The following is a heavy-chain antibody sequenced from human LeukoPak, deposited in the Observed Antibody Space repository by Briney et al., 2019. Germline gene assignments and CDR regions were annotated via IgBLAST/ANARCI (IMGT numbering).Heavy chain of an antibody. Sequence: ASVTVSCKASGYTFTSYDINWVRQAPGQGLAGMGWMKLNCCNTGYAEKFQSSVTMTRNTSISTAYMELSSLRSEDTAAYYCARTQLYDYVWGSYRSSFAFDSWGQGTMVTVS. V-gene: IGHV1-8*01. D-gene: IGHD3-16*02. J-gene: IGHJ3*02. CDR1: GYTFTSYD. CDR3: ARTQLYDYVWGSYRSSFAFDS. CDR2: MKLNCCNT.